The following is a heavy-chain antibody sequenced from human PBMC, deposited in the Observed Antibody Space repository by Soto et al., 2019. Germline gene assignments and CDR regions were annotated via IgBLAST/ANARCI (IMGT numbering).Heavy chain of an antibody. Sequence: EAQLLESGGGLVQPGGSLRLSCAASGFTFSTYPMSWVRQAPGKGVEWVSGISGSGISTYYTDSVKGRFTISRDNSKNAVFLQMNSLRDEDTAVYYCVKPPVITASYYYYDMDVWGQGTTVTVSS. J-gene: IGHJ6*02. D-gene: IGHD4-4*01. CDR1: GFTFSTYP. CDR2: ISGSGIST. V-gene: IGHV3-23*01. CDR3: VKPPVITASYYYYDMDV.